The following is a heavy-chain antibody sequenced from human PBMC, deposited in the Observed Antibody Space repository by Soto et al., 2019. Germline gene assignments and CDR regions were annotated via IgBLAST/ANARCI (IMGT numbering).Heavy chain of an antibody. CDR3: ARLAGLPGYYYYGMDV. CDR2: IYPGDSDT. CDR1: GYSFTSYW. V-gene: IGHV5-51*01. D-gene: IGHD2-2*01. J-gene: IGHJ6*02. Sequence: PGESLKISCKGSGYSFTSYWIGWVRQMPGKGLEWMGIIYPGDSDTRYSPSFQGQVTISADKSISTAYLQWSSLKASDTAMYYCARLAGLPGYYYYGMDVWGQGTTVTVSS.